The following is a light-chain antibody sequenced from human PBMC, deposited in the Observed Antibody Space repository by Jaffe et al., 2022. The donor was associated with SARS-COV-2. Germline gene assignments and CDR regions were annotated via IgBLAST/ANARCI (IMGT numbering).Light chain of an antibody. CDR1: QSVSNQ. J-gene: IGKJ4*01. V-gene: IGKV3-11*01. CDR3: QQRSNWPRIT. Sequence: EIVLTQSPATLSLSPGERATLSCKASQSVSNQLAWYQLKLGQAPRLLIYDASNRATGIPARFSGSGSGTDFTLTISSLEPEDFALYYCQQRSNWPRITFGGGTKVEIK. CDR2: DAS.